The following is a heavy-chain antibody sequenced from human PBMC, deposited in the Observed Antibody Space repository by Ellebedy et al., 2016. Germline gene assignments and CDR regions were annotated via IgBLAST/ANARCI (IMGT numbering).Heavy chain of an antibody. CDR3: ARGKRGIAVVPHYMDV. D-gene: IGHD6-19*01. V-gene: IGHV4-31*03. J-gene: IGHJ6*03. CDR1: GGTIDSVGEY. Sequence: SETLSLXCNVSGGTIDSVGEYWSWIRQHPGKGLEWIGYLYYSGSTHYNPPLQSRVTISVDTSKNQFALKLSSVTAADTAVYYCARGKRGIAVVPHYMDVWGKGTTVTVSS. CDR2: LYYSGST.